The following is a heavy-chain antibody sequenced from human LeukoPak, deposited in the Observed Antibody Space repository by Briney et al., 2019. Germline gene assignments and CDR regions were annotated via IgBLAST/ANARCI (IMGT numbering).Heavy chain of an antibody. CDR1: GGSISSYY. V-gene: IGHV4-59*01. CDR2: IYYSGSI. J-gene: IGHJ6*02. D-gene: IGHD3-9*01. Sequence: SETLSLTCTVSGGSISSYYWSWIRQPPGKGLEWIGYIYYSGSINYNPSLKSRVTISVDTSKNQFSLKLSSVTAADTAVYYCARANRDILTGYYGDYYYYGMDVWGQGTTVTVSS. CDR3: ARANRDILTGYYGDYYYYGMDV.